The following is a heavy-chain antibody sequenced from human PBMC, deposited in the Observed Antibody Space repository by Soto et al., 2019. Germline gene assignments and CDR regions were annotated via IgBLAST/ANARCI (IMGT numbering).Heavy chain of an antibody. CDR1: GGSVSSGTYY. CDR2: IYRGSP. Sequence: QVQLQESGPGQVKPSETLFLTCTVSGGSVSSGTYYWGWNRQPAGKGLEWMGYIYRGSPNYNPSLESRATISVDTSRTQFSLMLSSVTAADTAVYYCSRDQGLGAGYFALWGRGTLVTVSS. V-gene: IGHV4-61*01. CDR3: SRDQGLGAGYFAL. D-gene: IGHD7-27*01. J-gene: IGHJ2*01.